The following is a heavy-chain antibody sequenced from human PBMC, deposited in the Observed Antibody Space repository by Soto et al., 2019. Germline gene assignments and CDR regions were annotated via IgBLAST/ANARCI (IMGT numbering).Heavy chain of an antibody. CDR3: AGVSGGPPYYSYYGMDV. V-gene: IGHV1-18*01. J-gene: IGHJ6*04. Sequence: ASVKVSCKASGYTFTSYGISWVRQAPGQGLEWMGWISAYNGNTNYAQKLQGRVTMTTDTSTSTAYMELRSLRSDDTAVDYCAGVSGGPPYYSYYGMDVGGKGTTVTVSS. CDR2: ISAYNGNT. D-gene: IGHD1-26*01. CDR1: GYTFTSYG.